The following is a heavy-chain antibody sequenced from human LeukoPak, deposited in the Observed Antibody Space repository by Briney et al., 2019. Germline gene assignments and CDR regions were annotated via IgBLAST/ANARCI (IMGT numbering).Heavy chain of an antibody. CDR3: ARDMTTVSDY. CDR2: ISNSGSTI. D-gene: IGHD4-17*01. Sequence: GGSLRLSCAASGFTFSSYEMNWVRQAPGKGLEWVSYISNSGSTIYYADSGKGRVTISRDNAKNSLYLQMNSLRAEDTAVHYCARDMTTVSDYWGQGTLVTVSS. J-gene: IGHJ4*02. V-gene: IGHV3-48*03. CDR1: GFTFSSYE.